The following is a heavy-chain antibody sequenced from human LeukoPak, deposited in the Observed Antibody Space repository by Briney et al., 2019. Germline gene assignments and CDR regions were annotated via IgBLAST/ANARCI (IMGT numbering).Heavy chain of an antibody. J-gene: IGHJ6*03. CDR2: MNPNSGNT. Sequence: ASVKVSCKASGYTFASYDINWVRQATGQGLEWMGWMNPNSGNTGYAQKFQGRVTMTRNTSISTAYMELSSLRSEDTAVYYCASSSYYDFWSGYYISYYYYMDVWGKGTTVTVSS. V-gene: IGHV1-8*01. CDR1: GYTFASYD. D-gene: IGHD3-3*01. CDR3: ASSSYYDFWSGYYISYYYYMDV.